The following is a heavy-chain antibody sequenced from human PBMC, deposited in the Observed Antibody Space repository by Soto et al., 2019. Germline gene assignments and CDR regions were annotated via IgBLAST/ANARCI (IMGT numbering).Heavy chain of an antibody. CDR3: ARATYYYDSSGYYDYGY. J-gene: IGHJ4*02. D-gene: IGHD3-22*01. CDR2: IKQDGSEK. V-gene: IGHV3-7*03. CDR1: GFRFSDYY. Sequence: PGGSLRLSCAASGFRFSDYYMGWIRQAPGKGLEWVANIKQDGSEKYYVDSVKGRFTISRDNAKNSLYLQMNSLRAEDTAVYYCARATYYYDSSGYYDYGYWGQGTLVTVSS.